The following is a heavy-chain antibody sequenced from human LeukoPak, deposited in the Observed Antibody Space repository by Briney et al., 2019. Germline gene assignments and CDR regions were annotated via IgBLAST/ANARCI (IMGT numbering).Heavy chain of an antibody. D-gene: IGHD5-18*01. CDR2: INPSGGST. V-gene: IGHV1-46*01. J-gene: IGHJ6*02. Sequence: GASVKVSCKASGYTFTSYGISWVRQAPGQGLEWMGIINPSGGSTSYAQKFQGRGTMTRATSTSRVYMELSSLRSEDTAVYYCTRGRYSYGFSRRATAYGMDVWGQGTTVTVSS. CDR1: GYTFTSYG. CDR3: TRGRYSYGFSRRATAYGMDV.